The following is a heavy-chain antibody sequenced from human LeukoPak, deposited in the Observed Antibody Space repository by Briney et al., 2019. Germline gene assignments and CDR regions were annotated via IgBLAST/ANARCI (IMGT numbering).Heavy chain of an antibody. D-gene: IGHD2-15*01. CDR2: IKQDGSEK. CDR3: ARVVVASVYFDF. CDR1: GFTFSSSW. J-gene: IGHJ4*02. Sequence: GGSLRLSCAASGFTFSSSWMSWVRQAPGKGLEWVANIKQDGSEKYYVDSVKGRFTISRDNANNSLYLQMDSLRAGDTAVYYCARVVVASVYFDFWGQGTLVAVSS. V-gene: IGHV3-7*01.